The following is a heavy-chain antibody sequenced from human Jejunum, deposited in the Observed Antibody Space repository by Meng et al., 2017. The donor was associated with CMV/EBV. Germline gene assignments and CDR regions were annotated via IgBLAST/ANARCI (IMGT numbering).Heavy chain of an antibody. Sequence: VHLQESGPGLVQPSETLSLTCTVSGGSISNHYWSWIRQSAGKGLEWIGRFYSSDTYNYHPSLNSRLTMSLDTSKNQFSLNLSSVTAADTAIYYCARGPGASTREGFDYWGLGTLVTVSS. CDR2: FYSSDTY. CDR1: GGSISNHY. J-gene: IGHJ4*02. CDR3: ARGPGASTREGFDY. D-gene: IGHD1-26*01. V-gene: IGHV4-4*07.